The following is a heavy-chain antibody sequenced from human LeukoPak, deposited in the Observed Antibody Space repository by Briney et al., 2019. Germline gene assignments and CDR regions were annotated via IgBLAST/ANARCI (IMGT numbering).Heavy chain of an antibody. J-gene: IGHJ5*02. V-gene: IGHV4-59*12. CDR2: IYYSGST. D-gene: IGHD1-26*01. Sequence: SETLSLTCTVSGGSINNYYWTWIRQPPGKGLEWIGYIYYSGSTNYNPSLKSRVTISVDTSKNQFSLKLNSVTAADTAVYHCAKNGQSGFSFDPWGQGTLVTVSS. CDR1: GGSINNYY. CDR3: AKNGQSGFSFDP.